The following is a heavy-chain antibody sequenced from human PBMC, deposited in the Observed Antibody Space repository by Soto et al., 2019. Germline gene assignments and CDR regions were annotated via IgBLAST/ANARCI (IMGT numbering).Heavy chain of an antibody. CDR3: VRPDSNGYYAY. J-gene: IGHJ4*02. CDR1: GYSFTTYW. CDR2: VNPGDSDT. D-gene: IGHD3-22*01. V-gene: IGHV5-51*01. Sequence: GESLKISCKGSGYSFTTYWVAWVRQMPGKGLEWMGIVNPGDSDTRYSPSFQGQVTVSADKSISTAYLHWSSLKASDTAMYYCVRPDSNGYYAYWGQGTIVTVYS.